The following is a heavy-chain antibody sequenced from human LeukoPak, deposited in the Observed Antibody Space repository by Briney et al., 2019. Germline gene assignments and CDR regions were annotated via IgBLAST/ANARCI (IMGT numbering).Heavy chain of an antibody. D-gene: IGHD1-26*01. CDR2: IYYSGSA. Sequence: SETLSLTCTVSGGSINYYYWSWIRQPPGKGLESIGYIYYSGSANYNPSLKSRVTMSVDTSKNRFSLKLSSVTAADTAVYYCARLLRPGGRKGDAFDIWGQGALVTVSS. J-gene: IGHJ3*02. CDR1: GGSINYYY. CDR3: ARLLRPGGRKGDAFDI. V-gene: IGHV4-59*01.